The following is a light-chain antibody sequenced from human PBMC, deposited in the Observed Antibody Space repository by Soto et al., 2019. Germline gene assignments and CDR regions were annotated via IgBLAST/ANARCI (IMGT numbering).Light chain of an antibody. Sequence: EIVLTQSPGTRSLSPGERATLSCRASQSVSSSYLAWYQQKPGQAPRLLIYGASNRATGIPARFSGSGSGTEFTPTISSLEPQDFAVYYCQQRSNWPTFTFGQGTRLEIK. CDR2: GAS. CDR1: QSVSSSY. CDR3: QQRSNWPTFT. V-gene: IGKV3D-20*02. J-gene: IGKJ5*01.